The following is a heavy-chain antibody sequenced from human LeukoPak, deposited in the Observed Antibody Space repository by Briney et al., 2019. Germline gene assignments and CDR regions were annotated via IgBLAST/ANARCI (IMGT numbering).Heavy chain of an antibody. Sequence: PSETLSLTCTVSGGSISSSSYYWGWVRQAPGKGLEWVSFIYSGGNPHYSDSVKGRFTISRDNSKNTLYLQMNSLRADDTAVYYCARRAGEYSHPYDYWGQGTLVTVSS. CDR3: ARRAGEYSHPYDY. CDR2: IYSGGNP. CDR1: GGSISSSSYY. D-gene: IGHD4-17*01. V-gene: IGHV3-53*01. J-gene: IGHJ4*02.